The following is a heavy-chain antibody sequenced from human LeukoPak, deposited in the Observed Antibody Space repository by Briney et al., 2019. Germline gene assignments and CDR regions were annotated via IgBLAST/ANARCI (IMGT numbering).Heavy chain of an antibody. Sequence: SETLSLTCAVYGGSFSGYYWSWIRQPPGKGLEWIGEINHSGSTNYNPSLKSRVTISVDTSKNQFSLNLSSVTAADTAVYYCARLGAAAGNKGNCSDPWGQGTLVTVSS. CDR3: ARLGAAAGNKGNCSDP. J-gene: IGHJ5*02. V-gene: IGHV4-34*01. D-gene: IGHD6-13*01. CDR1: GGSFSGYY. CDR2: INHSGST.